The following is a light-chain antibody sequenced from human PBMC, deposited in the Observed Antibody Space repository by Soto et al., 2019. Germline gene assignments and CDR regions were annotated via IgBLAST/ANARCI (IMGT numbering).Light chain of an antibody. CDR2: GAS. J-gene: IGKJ1*01. V-gene: IGKV3-20*01. Sequence: TGLSQSACTLSLSTGERATLSCRASQSVSSTYVAWYQQKSGQAPRLLICGASSRATGIPDRFSGSGSGTDFTLTISRLEPEDFAVYYCQQYGSSGTFAQGTKVAIK. CDR3: QQYGSSGT. CDR1: QSVSSTY.